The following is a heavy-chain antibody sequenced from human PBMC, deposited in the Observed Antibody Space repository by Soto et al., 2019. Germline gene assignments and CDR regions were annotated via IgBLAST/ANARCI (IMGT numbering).Heavy chain of an antibody. CDR2: IYWDDDK. V-gene: IGHV2-5*02. CDR3: AYLPCSGGSCDWFSFSGMDV. D-gene: IGHD2-15*01. Sequence: QITLKESGPTLVKPTQTLTLTCTFSGFSLSTSGVGVAWIRQPPGKALEWLALIYWDDDKRYRPSLESRLTLXXXTXXNQVVPTKTNMDSADTATYYCAYLPCSGGSCDWFSFSGMDVWGQGTTVTVSS. CDR1: GFSLSTSGVG. J-gene: IGHJ6*02.